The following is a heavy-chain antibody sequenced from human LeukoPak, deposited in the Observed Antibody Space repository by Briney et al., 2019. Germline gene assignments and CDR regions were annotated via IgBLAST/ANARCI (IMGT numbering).Heavy chain of an antibody. CDR2: IYPGGSDT. Sequence: GESLKISCQGSGYTFTTYWIGWARQMPGKGLEWMGIIYPGGSDTRYSPSFQGQVTISVDKSTSTAYLQWSSLKASDTAMYYCARHVTTVTTSWFDPWGQGTLVTVSS. CDR3: ARHVTTVTTSWFDP. V-gene: IGHV5-51*01. CDR1: GYTFTTYW. J-gene: IGHJ5*02. D-gene: IGHD4-11*01.